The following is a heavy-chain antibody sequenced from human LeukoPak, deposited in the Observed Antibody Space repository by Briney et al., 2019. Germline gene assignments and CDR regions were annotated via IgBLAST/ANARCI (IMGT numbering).Heavy chain of an antibody. J-gene: IGHJ4*02. Sequence: SEILSLTCAVYGGSFSGYYWSWIRQPPGKGLEWIGEINHSGSTNYNPSLKSRVTISVDASKNQFSLKLSSVTAADTAVYYCARGPLGYCSSTSCPGDFDYWGQGTLVTVSS. D-gene: IGHD2-2*01. CDR1: GGSFSGYY. CDR2: INHSGST. CDR3: ARGPLGYCSSTSCPGDFDY. V-gene: IGHV4-34*01.